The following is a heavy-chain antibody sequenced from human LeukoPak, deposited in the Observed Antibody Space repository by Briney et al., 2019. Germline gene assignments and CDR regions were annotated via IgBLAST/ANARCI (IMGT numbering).Heavy chain of an antibody. J-gene: IGHJ4*02. V-gene: IGHV3-23*01. D-gene: IGHD1-7*01. Sequence: GGSLRLSCAASGFTFSSYAMSWVRQAPGKGLEWVSAISGSGGSTYYADSVKGRFTISRDNSKNTLYLQMNSLRAEDTAVYYCAKDQDNWNYGPPLHYWGQGTLVTVSS. CDR3: AKDQDNWNYGPPLHY. CDR1: GFTFSSYA. CDR2: ISGSGGST.